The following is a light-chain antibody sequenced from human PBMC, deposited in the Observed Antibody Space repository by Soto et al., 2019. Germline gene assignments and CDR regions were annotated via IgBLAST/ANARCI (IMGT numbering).Light chain of an antibody. CDR2: DAY. J-gene: IGKJ1*01. CDR1: DNIAKY. V-gene: IGKV1-5*01. CDR3: QQYNSYLGT. Sequence: DIQTTQSPSSLSASIGDRVTITCRTSDNIAKYLNWYQQKPGQAPKLLIYDAYSLESGVPSRFRGSGSGTEFTLTISGLQPDDFETYYCQQYNSYLGTFGQGTKVDIK.